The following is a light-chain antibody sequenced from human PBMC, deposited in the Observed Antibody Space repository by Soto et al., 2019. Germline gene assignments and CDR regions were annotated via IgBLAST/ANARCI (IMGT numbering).Light chain of an antibody. CDR2: GAS. V-gene: IGKV3-20*01. Sequence: VVGQSTGARSLCRGGGATLACRASQTVRNTYLDWDQQKPGKAPRLLIYGASQRATGIPDRFSDSGSGTHFTLAISTLEPDRFAVYYCWQYRSSGTFGQGTKVDIK. CDR3: WQYRSSGT. J-gene: IGKJ1*01. CDR1: QTVRNTY.